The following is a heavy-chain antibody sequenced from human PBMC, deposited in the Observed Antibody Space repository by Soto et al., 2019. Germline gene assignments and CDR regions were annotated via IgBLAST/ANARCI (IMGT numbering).Heavy chain of an antibody. J-gene: IGHJ4*02. Sequence: EVQLVESGGGLVQPGGSLRLSCAASGFTFSDHYMEWVRQAPGKGLEWVGRSKNKADSYTTEYDASVKGRFTISRDGSKNSLFLQMNSLKTEDTAVYYCTVWGSGNDFGAAWGQGILVTVSS. V-gene: IGHV3-72*01. D-gene: IGHD3-10*01. CDR1: GFTFSDHY. CDR2: SKNKADSYTT. CDR3: TVWGSGNDFGAA.